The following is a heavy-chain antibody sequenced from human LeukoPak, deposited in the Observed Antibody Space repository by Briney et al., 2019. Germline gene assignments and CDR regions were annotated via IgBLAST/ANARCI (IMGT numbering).Heavy chain of an antibody. V-gene: IGHV4-34*01. D-gene: IGHD3-22*01. J-gene: IGHJ4*02. Sequence: SETLSLTCAVYGGSFSGYYWSWIRQPPGKGLEWIGSIYYSGSTYYNPSLKSRVTISVDTSKNQFSLKLSSVTAADTAVYYCAGLTTYYYDSSGYRFWGQGTLVTVSS. CDR1: GGSFSGYY. CDR3: AGLTTYYYDSSGYRF. CDR2: IYYSGST.